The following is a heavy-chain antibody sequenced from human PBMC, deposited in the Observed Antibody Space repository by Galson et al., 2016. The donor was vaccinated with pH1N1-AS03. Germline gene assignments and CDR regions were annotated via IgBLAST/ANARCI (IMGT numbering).Heavy chain of an antibody. J-gene: IGHJ3*02. V-gene: IGHV3-23*01. D-gene: IGHD5-24*01. CDR1: GSRFSNHV. CDR3: ATVNAEMDDAFDI. Sequence: SLRLSCAASGSRFSNHVMSWVRQAPGKGLHWVSTISDSGSTTYHGDSVKGRFTTSRDNSQNTLFLHMNSLRAEDTALYYCATVNAEMDDAFDIWGRGTMVTVSS. CDR2: ISDSGSTT.